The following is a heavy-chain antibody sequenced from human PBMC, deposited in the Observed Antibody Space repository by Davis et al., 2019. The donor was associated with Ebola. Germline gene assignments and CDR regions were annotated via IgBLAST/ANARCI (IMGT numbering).Heavy chain of an antibody. J-gene: IGHJ5*02. Sequence: PGGSLRLSCAASGFTFSSYAMHWVRQAPGKGLEWVAVISYDGSNKYYADSVKGRFTISRDNSKNTLYLQMNSLRAEDTAMYYCATLRGDYDYVWGRYNWFDPWGQGTLVTVSS. CDR3: ATLRGDYDYVWGRYNWFDP. D-gene: IGHD3-16*01. CDR1: GFTFSSYA. CDR2: ISYDGSNK. V-gene: IGHV3-30-3*01.